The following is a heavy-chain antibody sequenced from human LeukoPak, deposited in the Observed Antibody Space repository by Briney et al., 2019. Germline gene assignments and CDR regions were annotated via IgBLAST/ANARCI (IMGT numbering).Heavy chain of an antibody. V-gene: IGHV4-34*01. CDR2: INLRGST. D-gene: IGHD1-1*01. CDR3: ARGGPYLSAMWYSHPSNYFDP. J-gene: IGHJ5*02. CDR1: GEPFGRHY. Sequence: SETLSLTCAVYGEPFGRHYWAWIRQSPGKGLEWIGEINLRGSTNYNPSFKSRVTISQDTSKNQFSLKLTSMTSADTAVYYCARGGPYLSAMWYSHPSNYFDPWGQGTVVTVSS.